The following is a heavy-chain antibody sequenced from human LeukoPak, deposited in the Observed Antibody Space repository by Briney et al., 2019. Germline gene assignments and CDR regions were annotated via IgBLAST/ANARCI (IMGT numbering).Heavy chain of an antibody. J-gene: IGHJ3*02. CDR2: IYTDGST. V-gene: IGHV4-61*02. D-gene: IGHD3-22*01. Sequence: SETLSLTCTVSGGSISSVSYYWSWIREPAGKGLEWIGRIYTDGSTEYNPSLKSRVTISVDTSKNQFSLKLSSVTAADTAVYYCARGGTYYDPGAFDIWGQGTMVTVSS. CDR3: ARGGTYYDPGAFDI. CDR1: GGSISSVSYY.